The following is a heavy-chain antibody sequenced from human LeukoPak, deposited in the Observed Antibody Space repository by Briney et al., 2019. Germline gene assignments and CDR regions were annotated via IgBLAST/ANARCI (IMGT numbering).Heavy chain of an antibody. D-gene: IGHD3-22*01. CDR2: IYYSGST. CDR1: GGSISSYY. V-gene: IGHV4-59*01. Sequence: PSETLSLTCTVSGGSISSYYWSWIRQPPGKGLEWIGYIYYSGSTNYNPPLKSRVTISVDTSKNQFSLKLSSVTAADTAVYYCARVKYYYDSSGYSQNFDYWGQGTLVTVSS. CDR3: ARVKYYYDSSGYSQNFDY. J-gene: IGHJ4*02.